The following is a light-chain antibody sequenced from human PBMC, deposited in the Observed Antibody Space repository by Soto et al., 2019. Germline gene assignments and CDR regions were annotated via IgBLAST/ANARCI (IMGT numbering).Light chain of an antibody. Sequence: DIQMTQSPSSLSASVGDRVTITCRASQDIANYLAWYQQKPGKVPKLLIYAAITLQSGVPSRFSGSGFGTDFTLTISSLQPEDVATYYCQKYYNAPRTFGQGTKVEIK. CDR2: AAI. V-gene: IGKV1-27*01. CDR1: QDIANY. J-gene: IGKJ1*01. CDR3: QKYYNAPRT.